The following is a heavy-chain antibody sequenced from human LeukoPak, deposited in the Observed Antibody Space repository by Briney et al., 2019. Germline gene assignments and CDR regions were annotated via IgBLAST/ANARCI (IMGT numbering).Heavy chain of an antibody. V-gene: IGHV1-2*02. J-gene: IGHJ4*02. CDR2: INPNIGDT. CDR1: GYTFTDYY. Sequence: ASVKVSCKASGYTFTDYYVHWVRQAPGQGLEWMGWINPNIGDTNYAQRVQGRVTMTRDTSTSAAYMDLSSLTSEDTAVYFCARGASRSFDSWGQGTLVTVSS. CDR3: ARGASRSFDS.